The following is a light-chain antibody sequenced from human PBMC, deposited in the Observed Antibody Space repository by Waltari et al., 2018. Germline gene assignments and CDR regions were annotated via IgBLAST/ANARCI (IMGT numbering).Light chain of an antibody. CDR2: LDS. J-gene: IGLJ3*02. V-gene: IGLV3-21*02. Sequence: SSVLTQAPSVSVAPGQTATVTCGGDNIGGRSVHWYQQRPGRALVLVVYLDSDRPSGIPDRFSGSKSGNAATLTISRVEAGDEADYYCHVWDGKTVMFGGGTKLTVL. CDR1: NIGGRS. CDR3: HVWDGKTVM.